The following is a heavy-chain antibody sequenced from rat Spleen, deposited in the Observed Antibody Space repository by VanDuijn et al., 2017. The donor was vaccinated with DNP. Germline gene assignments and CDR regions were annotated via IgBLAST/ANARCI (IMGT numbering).Heavy chain of an antibody. V-gene: IGHV5-58*01. Sequence: EVQLVESGGDLVRPGRSLRLSCVASGFTFNKYWMFWIRQAPGKGLEWVASINTDGGSTYYPDSVKGRFTISRDNAENTVYLQMSSLRSEDTATYYCASWAPIAPLSTSNYWGQGVMVTVSS. D-gene: IGHD1-2*01. J-gene: IGHJ2*01. CDR3: ASWAPIAPLSTSNY. CDR1: GFTFNKYW. CDR2: INTDGGST.